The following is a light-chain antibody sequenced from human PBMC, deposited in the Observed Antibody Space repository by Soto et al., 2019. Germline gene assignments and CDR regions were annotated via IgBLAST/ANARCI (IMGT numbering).Light chain of an antibody. Sequence: EIVMTQSPATVSVSPGERATLSCRASQSISSNLAWYQQTPGQAPRLLFHGASTRATGIPARFSGSGSGTEFTLTISSLQSEDFAVYYCQQYNGLPWTFGQGTKE. CDR3: QQYNGLPWT. CDR1: QSISSN. J-gene: IGKJ1*01. CDR2: GAS. V-gene: IGKV3-15*01.